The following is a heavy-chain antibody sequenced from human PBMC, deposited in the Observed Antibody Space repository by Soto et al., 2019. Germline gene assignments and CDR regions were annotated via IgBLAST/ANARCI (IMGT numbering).Heavy chain of an antibody. J-gene: IGHJ4*02. Sequence: PGESLKISCKGSGYGFTGYWINWVRQMPGKGLEWMGRIDPSDSYINYSPSFQGHVTISADESIRTAYLQWTSLKASDTAIYYCARRLGSSALDYWGQGTLVTVSS. V-gene: IGHV5-10-1*01. CDR1: GYGFTGYW. D-gene: IGHD6-6*01. CDR3: ARRLGSSALDY. CDR2: IDPSDSYI.